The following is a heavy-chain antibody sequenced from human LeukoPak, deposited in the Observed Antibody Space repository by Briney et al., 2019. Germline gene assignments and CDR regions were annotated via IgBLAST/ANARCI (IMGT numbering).Heavy chain of an antibody. CDR3: ARGYDSSGYYLY. J-gene: IGHJ4*02. D-gene: IGHD3-22*01. Sequence: PSETLSLTCAVYGGSFSGYYWSWIRQPPGKGLEWIGEINHSGSTNYNPSLKSRVTISVDTSKNQSSLKLSSVTAADTAVYYCARGYDSSGYYLYWGQGTLVTVSS. CDR2: INHSGST. CDR1: GGSFSGYY. V-gene: IGHV4-34*01.